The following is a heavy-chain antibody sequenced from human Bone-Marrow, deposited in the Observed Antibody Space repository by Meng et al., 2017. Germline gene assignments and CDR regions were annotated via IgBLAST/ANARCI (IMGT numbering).Heavy chain of an antibody. CDR1: GFTLSSYG. CDR3: AKDKCSSTSCYFYY. Sequence: GESLKISCAASGFTLSSYGMSWVRQAPGKGLEWVSAISGSDDRTFYADSVKGRFTFSRDISKSTLYLQMNSLRVEDTALYYCAKDKCSSTSCYFYYWGRGTLVTVSS. CDR2: ISGSDDRT. J-gene: IGHJ4*02. V-gene: IGHV3-23*01. D-gene: IGHD2-2*01.